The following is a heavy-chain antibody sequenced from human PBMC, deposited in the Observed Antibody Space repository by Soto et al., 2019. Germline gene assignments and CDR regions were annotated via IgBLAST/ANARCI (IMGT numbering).Heavy chain of an antibody. CDR2: INAGNGNT. CDR1: GDTFTSYA. V-gene: IGHV1-3*01. CDR3: ARAPSWWYFDL. J-gene: IGHJ2*01. Sequence: ASVKVSCKAPGDTFTSYAMHGVRQAPGQRLEWMGWINAGNGNTKYSQKFQGRVTITRDTSASTAYMELSSLRSEDTAVYYCARAPSWWYFDLWGRGTLVTVSS.